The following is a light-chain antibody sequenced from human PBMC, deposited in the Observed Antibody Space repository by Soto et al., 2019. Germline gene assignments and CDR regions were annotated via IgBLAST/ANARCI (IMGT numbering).Light chain of an antibody. V-gene: IGLV2-23*01. Sequence: QSALTQPASVSGSPGQSITISCTGTSSDVGSHNLVSWYQQHPDRAPKLMIYEGSKRPSGVSNRFSGSKSGNTASLTICGLQAEDEADYFCCSYAGSSTYIFGSGTKLTVL. CDR2: EGS. J-gene: IGLJ1*01. CDR1: SSDVGSHNL. CDR3: CSYAGSSTYI.